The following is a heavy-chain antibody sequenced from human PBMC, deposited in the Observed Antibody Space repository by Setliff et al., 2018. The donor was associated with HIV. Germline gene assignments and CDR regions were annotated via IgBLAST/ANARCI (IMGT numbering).Heavy chain of an antibody. CDR2: IYNSGST. V-gene: IGHV4-61*02. J-gene: IGHJ6*03. CDR3: ARGVLITKRVTQTGGYYYYTDV. D-gene: IGHD2-21*02. Sequence: SETLSLTCSVSGGSISSGSYYWSWIRQPAGKGLEWIGRIYNSGSTIYNPSLKSRVTLSLDTSKNQFSLKLSSVTAADTAMYYCARGVLITKRVTQTGGYYYYTDVWGKGTTVTVSS. CDR1: GGSISSGSYY.